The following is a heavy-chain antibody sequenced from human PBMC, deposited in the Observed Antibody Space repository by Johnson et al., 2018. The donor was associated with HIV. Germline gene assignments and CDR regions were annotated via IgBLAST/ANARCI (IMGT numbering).Heavy chain of an antibody. CDR1: GFTFSSYW. Sequence: VQLVESGGGLVQPGGSLRLSCAASGFTFSSYWMSWVRQAPGKGLEWVANIKQDGSEKYYVDSVKGRFTISRDNGKNSLYLQMNRLRAEDTAVYYCARVGYSSSWYGGYGAFDIWGQGTMVTVSS. CDR3: ARVGYSSSWYGGYGAFDI. V-gene: IGHV3-7*05. D-gene: IGHD6-13*01. CDR2: IKQDGSEK. J-gene: IGHJ3*02.